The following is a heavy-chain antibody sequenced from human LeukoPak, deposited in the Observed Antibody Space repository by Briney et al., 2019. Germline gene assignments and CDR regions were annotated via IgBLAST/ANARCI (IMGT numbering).Heavy chain of an antibody. CDR3: VRSRPAPPDY. CDR2: IYYSGST. Sequence: SETLSLTCTVSGGSISSGGYYWSWIRQHPGKGLEWIGYIYYSGSTYYNPSLKSRVTISVDTSKNQFSLKLSSVTAADTAVYYCVRSRPAPPDYWGQGTLVTVSS. J-gene: IGHJ4*02. D-gene: IGHD2-2*01. CDR1: GGSISSGGYY. V-gene: IGHV4-31*03.